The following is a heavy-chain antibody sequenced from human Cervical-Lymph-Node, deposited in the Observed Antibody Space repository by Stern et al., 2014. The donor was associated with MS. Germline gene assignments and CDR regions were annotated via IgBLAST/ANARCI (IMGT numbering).Heavy chain of an antibody. CDR2: ISAYNGNT. D-gene: IGHD4-17*01. V-gene: IGHV1-18*04. Sequence: VQLLESGAEVKKPGASVKVSCKASGYTFASYGISWVRQAPGQGPEWMGWISAYNGNTNYAQKFQDRVTLTTDTSTTTAYLELRRLTSDDTAVYYCARGNGDYGDYWGQGTLVTVSS. CDR1: GYTFASYG. J-gene: IGHJ4*02. CDR3: ARGNGDYGDY.